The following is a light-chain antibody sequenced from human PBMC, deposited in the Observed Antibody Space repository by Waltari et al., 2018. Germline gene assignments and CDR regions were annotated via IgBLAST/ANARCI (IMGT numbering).Light chain of an antibody. CDR2: EVS. CDR3: SSYAGSGTSVV. J-gene: IGLJ2*01. CDR1: STDVGIYNL. Sequence: QSALTQHAFVPGSPRQSITISRTGTSTDVGIYNLVSWYQQHPTKVPKLIIYEVSKRPAGVSNRFSGSKSGNTASLTISGLQAEDEADYYCSSYAGSGTSVVFGGGTKLTVL. V-gene: IGLV2-23*02.